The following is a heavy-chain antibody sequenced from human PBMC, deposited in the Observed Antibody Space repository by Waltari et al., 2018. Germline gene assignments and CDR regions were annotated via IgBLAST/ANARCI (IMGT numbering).Heavy chain of an antibody. CDR3: ARDRYSSGWSDY. CDR2: IYYSGST. J-gene: IGHJ4*02. D-gene: IGHD6-19*01. CDR1: GGSISSSSYY. V-gene: IGHV4-39*07. Sequence: QLQLQESGPGLVKPSETLSLTCTVSGGSISSSSYYWGWIRQTPGKGLEWIGSIYYSGSTYYNPSLKSRVTISVDTSKNQFSLKLSSVTAADTAVYYCARDRYSSGWSDYWGQGTLVTVSS.